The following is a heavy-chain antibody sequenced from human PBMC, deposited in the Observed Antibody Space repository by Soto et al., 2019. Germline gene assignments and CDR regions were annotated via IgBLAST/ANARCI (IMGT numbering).Heavy chain of an antibody. V-gene: IGHV1-69*02. CDR1: GGTFSSYT. J-gene: IGHJ4*02. CDR3: AGDTHHTGSFDS. D-gene: IGHD5-18*01. CDR2: IIPILGIA. Sequence: QVQLVQSGAEVKKPGSSVKVSCKASGGTFSSYTISWVRQAPGQGLEWMGRIIPILGIANYAQKFQGRVTITADKSPGQAYVGLGSLGSEDPAVYYGAGDTHHTGSFDSGGQGTLVTVSS.